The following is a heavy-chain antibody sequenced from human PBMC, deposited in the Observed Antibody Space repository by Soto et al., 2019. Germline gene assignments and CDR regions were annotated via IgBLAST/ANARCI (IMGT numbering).Heavy chain of an antibody. CDR1: GGSISSYY. CDR3: ARRYGGAVDY. V-gene: IGHV4-59*08. CDR2: IYHSGST. D-gene: IGHD3-10*01. J-gene: IGHJ4*02. Sequence: TSETLSLTCTVSGGSISSYYWSWIRQPPGKGLEWIGYIYHSGSTNYNPSLKSRVTLSVDTSKNQFSLKLSSVTAADTAVYYCARRYGGAVDYWGQGTLVTVS.